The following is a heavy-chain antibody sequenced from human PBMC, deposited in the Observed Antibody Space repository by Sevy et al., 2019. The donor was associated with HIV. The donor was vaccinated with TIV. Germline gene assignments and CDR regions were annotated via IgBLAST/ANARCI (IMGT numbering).Heavy chain of an antibody. Sequence: ASVKVSCKASGYTFTNYYLHWVRQAPGQGLEWMGIIHPSGGRTSYAQKFQGRVTMTSDTSTTTVYMDLSSLRSEDTAVYYCARGNYYDNSGFPLYYFDYWGQGTTVTVSS. V-gene: IGHV1-46*01. CDR2: IHPSGGRT. D-gene: IGHD3-22*01. J-gene: IGHJ4*03. CDR1: GYTFTNYY. CDR3: ARGNYYDNSGFPLYYFDY.